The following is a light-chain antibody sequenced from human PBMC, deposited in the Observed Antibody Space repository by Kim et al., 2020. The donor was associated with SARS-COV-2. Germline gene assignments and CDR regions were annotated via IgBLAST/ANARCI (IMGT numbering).Light chain of an antibody. CDR2: KAS. CDR1: QSISTW. CDR3: QQYNDYPYT. J-gene: IGKJ2*01. V-gene: IGKV1-5*03. Sequence: SVGDRVTIPCRASQSISTWLAWYQQTPGKAPKLLIYKASTLQSGVPSRFSGSGSGAEFTLTISSLQPDDFATYFLQQYNDYPYTFGQGTKLEI.